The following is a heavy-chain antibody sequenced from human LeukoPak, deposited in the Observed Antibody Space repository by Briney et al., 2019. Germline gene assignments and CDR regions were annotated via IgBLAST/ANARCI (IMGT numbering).Heavy chain of an antibody. CDR3: SRDSLSSCGGDCYSGLDV. V-gene: IGHV3-74*01. CDR1: GNYW. J-gene: IGHJ6*02. Sequence: GGSLRLSCAASGNYWMHWVRQAPGKGLVWVSHINGDGSWTTYADSVKGRFTISRDNAKNTLYLQMNSLRAEDTAVYYCSRDSLSSCGGDCYSGLDVWGQGTTVTVSS. CDR2: INGDGSWT. D-gene: IGHD2-21*02.